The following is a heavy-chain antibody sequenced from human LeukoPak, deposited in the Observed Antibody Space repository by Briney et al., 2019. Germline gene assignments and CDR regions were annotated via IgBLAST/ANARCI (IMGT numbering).Heavy chain of an antibody. J-gene: IGHJ6*02. Sequence: GGSLRLSCAASGFTFSSYGMHWVRQAPGKGLEWVAVIWYDGSNKYYADSVKGRFTISRDNSKNMLYLQMNSLRAEDTAVYYCARGDYGDRIYYYYGMDVWGQGTTVTVSS. CDR3: ARGDYGDRIYYYYGMDV. V-gene: IGHV3-33*01. D-gene: IGHD4-17*01. CDR2: IWYDGSNK. CDR1: GFTFSSYG.